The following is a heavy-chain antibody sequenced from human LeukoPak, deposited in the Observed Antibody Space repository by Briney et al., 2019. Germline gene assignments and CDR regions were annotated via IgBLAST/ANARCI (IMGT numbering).Heavy chain of an antibody. Sequence: GGSLRLSCAASGFTFSSYEMNWVRQAPGKGLEWVSSISSSSSYIYYADSVKGRFTISRDNAKNSLYLQMNSLRAEDTAVYYCARANPGLGGFDYWGQGTLVTVSS. CDR3: ARANPGLGGFDY. V-gene: IGHV3-21*01. CDR1: GFTFSSYE. J-gene: IGHJ4*02. D-gene: IGHD3/OR15-3a*01. CDR2: ISSSSSYI.